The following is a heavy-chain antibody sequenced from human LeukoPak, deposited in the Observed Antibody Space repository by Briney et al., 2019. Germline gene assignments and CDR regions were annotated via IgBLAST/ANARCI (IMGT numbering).Heavy chain of an antibody. CDR3: AELGITMIGGV. CDR2: ISSSGSTI. D-gene: IGHD3-10*02. CDR1: GFTFGDYA. Sequence: GGSLRLSCTASGFTFGDYAMSWVRQAPGKGLEWVSYISSSGSTIYYGDSVKGRFTTSRDNAKNSLYLQMNSLRAEDTAVYYCAELGITMIGGVWGKGTTVTISS. V-gene: IGHV3-48*03. J-gene: IGHJ6*04.